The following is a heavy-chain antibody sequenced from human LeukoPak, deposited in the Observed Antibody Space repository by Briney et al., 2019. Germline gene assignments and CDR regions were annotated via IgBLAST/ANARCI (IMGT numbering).Heavy chain of an antibody. D-gene: IGHD6-19*01. Sequence: GGSLRLSCAASGFTFSSYAMSWVRQAPGKGLEWVSAISGSGGSTYYADSVKGRFTISRDDSKNTLYPQMNSLRAEDTAVYYCAKRSRMGASSGYLYYFDYWGQGTLVTVSS. CDR2: ISGSGGST. J-gene: IGHJ4*02. CDR1: GFTFSSYA. V-gene: IGHV3-23*01. CDR3: AKRSRMGASSGYLYYFDY.